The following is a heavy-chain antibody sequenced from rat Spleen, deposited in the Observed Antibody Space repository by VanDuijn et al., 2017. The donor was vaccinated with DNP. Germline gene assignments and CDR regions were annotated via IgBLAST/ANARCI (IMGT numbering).Heavy chain of an antibody. J-gene: IGHJ1*01. V-gene: IGHV2-41*01. CDR3: TRVLYNGYQRHYWSFDF. D-gene: IGHD1-6*01. CDR2: IWKNGAT. Sequence: QVQLKESGPGLVQPSQTLSLTCTVAGFSLTSYNVHWVRQPPGKGLEWMGVIWKNGATRYNSALKSRLSFSKATSKSQVFLKLNRLQTEDTAIYFCTRVLYNGYQRHYWSFDFWGPGTMVTVSS. CDR1: GFSLTSYN.